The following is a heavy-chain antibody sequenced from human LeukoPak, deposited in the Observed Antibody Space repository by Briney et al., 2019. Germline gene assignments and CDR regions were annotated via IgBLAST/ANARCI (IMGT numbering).Heavy chain of an antibody. D-gene: IGHD5-24*01. V-gene: IGHV4-39*07. J-gene: IGHJ3*02. CDR2: IYYSGST. CDR1: GGSISSSSYY. CDR3: ARPVEMATTADAFDI. Sequence: SETLSLTCTVSGGSISSSSYYWGWIRQPPGKGLEWIGSIYYSGSTYYNPSLKSRVTISVDTSKNQFSLKLSSVTAADTAVYYCARPVEMATTADAFDIWGQGTMVTVSS.